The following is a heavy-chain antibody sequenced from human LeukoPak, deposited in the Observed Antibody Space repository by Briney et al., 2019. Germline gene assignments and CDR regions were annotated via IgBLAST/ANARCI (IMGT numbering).Heavy chain of an antibody. CDR2: IYTSGST. J-gene: IGHJ6*03. CDR1: GGSISSGSYY. D-gene: IGHD6-19*01. CDR3: ARTQTGYSSGWKDYYYYYMDV. Sequence: SETLSLTCTDSGGSISSGSYYWSWIRQPAGKGLEWIGRIYTSGSTNYNPSLKSRVTISVDTSKNQFSLKLSSVTAADTAVYYCARTQTGYSSGWKDYYYYYMDVWGKGTTVTISS. V-gene: IGHV4-61*02.